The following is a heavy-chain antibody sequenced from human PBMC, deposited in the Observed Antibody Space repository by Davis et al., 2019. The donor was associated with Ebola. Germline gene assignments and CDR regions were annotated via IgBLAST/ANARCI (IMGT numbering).Heavy chain of an antibody. D-gene: IGHD6-19*01. CDR2: INTNTGNP. Sequence: ASAKVSCKASGYTFTNYPMNWVRQAPGQGLEWMGGINTNTGNPTYGQGFTGRFVFSLDTSVSTAYLQISSLRAEDTAVYYCARDRDTYSSGWPQFSFDCWGQGTLVTVSS. CDR3: ARDRDTYSSGWPQFSFDC. V-gene: IGHV7-4-1*02. J-gene: IGHJ4*02. CDR1: GYTFTNYP.